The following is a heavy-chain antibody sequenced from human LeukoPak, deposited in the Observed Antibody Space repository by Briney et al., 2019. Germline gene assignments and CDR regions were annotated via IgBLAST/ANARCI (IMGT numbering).Heavy chain of an antibody. Sequence: SETLSLTCTVSGGSISSSSYYWGWIRQPPGKGLEWIGSIYYSGSTYYNPSLKSRVTISVDTSKNQFSLKLSSVTAADTAVYYCARTTYYYDSSGLLGHAFDIWGQGTMVTVSS. CDR2: IYYSGST. CDR3: ARTTYYYDSSGLLGHAFDI. CDR1: GGSISSSSYY. D-gene: IGHD3-22*01. J-gene: IGHJ3*02. V-gene: IGHV4-39*01.